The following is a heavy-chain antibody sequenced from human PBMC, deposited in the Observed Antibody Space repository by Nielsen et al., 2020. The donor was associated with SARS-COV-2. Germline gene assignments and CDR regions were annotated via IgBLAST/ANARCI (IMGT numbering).Heavy chain of an antibody. V-gene: IGHV4-39*07. D-gene: IGHD2-2*01. CDR3: ASVWAPYCSSTSCYGQDEVSRVFDY. CDR2: IYYSGST. Sequence: SETLSLTCTVSGGSISSSSYYWGWIRQPPGKGLEWIGSIYYSGSTYYNPSLKSRVTISVDTSKNQFSLKLSSVTAADTAVYYCASVWAPYCSSTSCYGQDEVSRVFDYWGQGTLVTVSS. CDR1: GGSISSSSYY. J-gene: IGHJ4*02.